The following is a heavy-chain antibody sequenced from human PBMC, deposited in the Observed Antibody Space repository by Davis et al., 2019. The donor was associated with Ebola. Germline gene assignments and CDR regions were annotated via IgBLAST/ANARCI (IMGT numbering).Heavy chain of an antibody. D-gene: IGHD6-6*01. CDR3: ARGPYFYSSSSSYYFDY. CDR1: GYTFTSYY. CDR2: IIPVFGTA. J-gene: IGHJ4*02. Sequence: SVKVSCKASGYTFTSYYMHWVRQAPGQGLEWMGGIIPVFGTANYAQKFQGRVTITADESTSTAYMELSSLRSEDTAVYYCARGPYFYSSSSSYYFDYWGQGTLVTVSS. V-gene: IGHV1-69*13.